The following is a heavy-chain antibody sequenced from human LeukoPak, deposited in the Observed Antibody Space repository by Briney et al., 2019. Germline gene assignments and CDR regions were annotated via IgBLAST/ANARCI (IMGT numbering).Heavy chain of an antibody. CDR1: GFTYSSYA. V-gene: IGHV3-30-3*01. Sequence: GGSLRLSCAASGFTYSSYAMHWVRQAPGKGLEWVAVISYDGSNKYYADSVKGRFTISRDNSKNTLYLQMNSLRAEDTAVYYSARGGDYYDDEWDFDYWGQGTLVTVSS. CDR2: ISYDGSNK. D-gene: IGHD3-22*01. J-gene: IGHJ4*02. CDR3: ARGGDYYDDEWDFDY.